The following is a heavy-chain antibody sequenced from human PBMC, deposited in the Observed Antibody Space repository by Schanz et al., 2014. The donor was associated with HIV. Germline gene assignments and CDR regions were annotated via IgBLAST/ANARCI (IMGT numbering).Heavy chain of an antibody. CDR3: AKGPTFGVLTPAD. D-gene: IGHD3-3*01. J-gene: IGHJ4*02. CDR1: GFTFSNYG. V-gene: IGHV3-30*18. Sequence: VQLLDSGGGLVQPGRSLRLSCAASGFTFSNYGMHWVRQAPGKGLEWVAVISYDGRIKYFGHSVKGRFTISRDNSKNTLYLQVKSLRAEDTAVYYCAKGPTFGVLTPADWGQGTLVTVSS. CDR2: ISYDGRIK.